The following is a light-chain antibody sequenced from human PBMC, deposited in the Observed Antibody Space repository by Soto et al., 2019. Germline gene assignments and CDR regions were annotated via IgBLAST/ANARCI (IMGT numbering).Light chain of an antibody. CDR1: QSVSSNY. Sequence: ETVLTQSPGTLSLSPGERATLSCRASQSVSSNYLAWYQQKPGQAPRLLIYGASNRATGIPDRFSGSGSGTDFTLTISRLEPEDFAVYYCQQYGTSPTWTFGQGTKVDIK. CDR3: QQYGTSPTWT. V-gene: IGKV3-20*01. J-gene: IGKJ1*01. CDR2: GAS.